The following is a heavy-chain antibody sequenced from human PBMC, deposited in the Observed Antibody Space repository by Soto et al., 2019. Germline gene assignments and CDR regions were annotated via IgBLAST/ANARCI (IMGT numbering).Heavy chain of an antibody. CDR1: GYTFTSYY. CDR2: INPSGGST. D-gene: IGHD6-13*01. CDR3: ARPLYSGSWPLFAY. Sequence: QVQLVQSGAEVKKPGASVKVSCKASGYTFTSYYMHWVRQAPGQGLGWMGIINPSGGSTSYAQKLQSRVTMTRDTSTSTVYMELISLTSEDTAVYYCARPLYSGSWPLFAYWGQATMLTVSS. V-gene: IGHV1-46*03. J-gene: IGHJ4*02.